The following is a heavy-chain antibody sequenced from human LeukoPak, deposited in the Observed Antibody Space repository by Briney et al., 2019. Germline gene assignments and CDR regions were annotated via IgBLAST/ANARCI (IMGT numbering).Heavy chain of an antibody. D-gene: IGHD2-2*01. J-gene: IGHJ6*02. V-gene: IGHV4-59*08. CDR3: SGGEYCSSTSCLSDYYYYGMDV. CDR1: GGSISSYY. Sequence: SETPSLTCTVSGGSISSYYWSWIRQPPGKGLEWIGYIYYSGSTNYNPSLKSRVTISVDTSKNQFSLKLSSVTAADTAVYYCSGGEYCSSTSCLSDYYYYGMDVWGQGTTVTVSS. CDR2: IYYSGST.